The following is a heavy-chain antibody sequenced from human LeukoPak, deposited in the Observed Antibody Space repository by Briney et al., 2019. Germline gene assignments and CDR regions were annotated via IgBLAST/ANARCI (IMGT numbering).Heavy chain of an antibody. CDR2: ISWNSGSI. D-gene: IGHD6-13*01. CDR1: GFTFDDYA. V-gene: IGHV3-9*03. CDR3: AKDFSRGAAAGTARAFDI. J-gene: IGHJ3*02. Sequence: GRSLRLSCAASGFTFDDYAMHWVRQAPGKGLEWVSGISWNSGSIGYADSVKGRFTISRDNAKNSLYLQMNSLRAEDMALYYCAKDFSRGAAAGTARAFDIWGRGTMVTVSS.